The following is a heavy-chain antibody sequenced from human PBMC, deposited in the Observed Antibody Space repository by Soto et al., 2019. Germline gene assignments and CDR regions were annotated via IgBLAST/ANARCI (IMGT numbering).Heavy chain of an antibody. V-gene: IGHV3-23*01. Sequence: PGGSLRLSCAASGFTFSSYAMSWVRQAPGKGLEWVSAISGSGGSTYYADSVKGRFTISRDNSKNTLYLQMNSLRAEDTAVYYCTTAYDSSGYYYWESQFDPWGQGTQVTVSS. CDR1: GFTFSSYA. CDR3: TTAYDSSGYYYWESQFDP. J-gene: IGHJ5*02. D-gene: IGHD3-22*01. CDR2: ISGSGGST.